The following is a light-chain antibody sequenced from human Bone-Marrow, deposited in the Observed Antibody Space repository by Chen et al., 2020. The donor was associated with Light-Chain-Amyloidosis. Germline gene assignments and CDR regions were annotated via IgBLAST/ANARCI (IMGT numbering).Light chain of an antibody. CDR2: DAS. CDR3: QQRSNWPL. CDR1: QSVSSY. V-gene: IGKV3-11*01. Sequence: EIVLTQSPATLSLSPGERATLSCRASQSVSSYLAWYQQKPGQAPRLLIYDASNRATGIPARFSGSRSGTDFSLTSSSLEPEDFAVYYCQQRSNWPLFGPGTKVDIK. J-gene: IGKJ3*01.